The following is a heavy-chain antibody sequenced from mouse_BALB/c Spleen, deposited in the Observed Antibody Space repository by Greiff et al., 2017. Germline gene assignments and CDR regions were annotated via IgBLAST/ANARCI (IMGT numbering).Heavy chain of an antibody. V-gene: IGHV14-3*02. CDR1: GFNIKDTY. Sequence: EVKLMESGAELVKPGASVKLSCTASGFNIKDTYMHWVKQRPEQGLEWIGRIDPANGNTKYDPKFQGKATITADTSSNTAYLQLSSLTSEDTAVYYCARGYGKGWFAYWGQGTLVTVSA. CDR2: IDPANGNT. D-gene: IGHD2-10*02. CDR3: ARGYGKGWFAY. J-gene: IGHJ3*01.